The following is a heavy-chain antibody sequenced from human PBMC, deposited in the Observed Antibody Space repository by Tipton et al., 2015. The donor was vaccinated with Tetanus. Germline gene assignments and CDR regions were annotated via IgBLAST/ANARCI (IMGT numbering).Heavy chain of an antibody. Sequence: LRLSCTVSGGSVSSGSYYWSWIRQPPGKGLEWIGYIYYSGSTNYNPSLKSRVTISVDTSKNQFSLKLSSVTAADTAVYYCASLNYYDSSGYYVSPRFDYWGQGTLVTVSS. CDR2: IYYSGST. V-gene: IGHV4-61*01. J-gene: IGHJ4*02. CDR1: GGSVSSGSYY. D-gene: IGHD3-22*01. CDR3: ASLNYYDSSGYYVSPRFDY.